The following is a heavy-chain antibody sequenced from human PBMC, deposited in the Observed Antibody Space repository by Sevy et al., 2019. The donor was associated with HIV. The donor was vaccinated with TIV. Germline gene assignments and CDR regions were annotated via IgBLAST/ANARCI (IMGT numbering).Heavy chain of an antibody. CDR3: ARVLHFDAFDI. V-gene: IGHV3-23*01. CDR2: ISGSGGST. Sequence: GGSLRLSCAASGFTFSSYAMNWVRQAPGKGLQWVSSISGSGGSTNYADSVKGRFTISRDNSKNTLYLQMNSLRAEDTAVYYCARVLHFDAFDIWGQGTMVTVSS. CDR1: GFTFSSYA. J-gene: IGHJ3*02. D-gene: IGHD4-4*01.